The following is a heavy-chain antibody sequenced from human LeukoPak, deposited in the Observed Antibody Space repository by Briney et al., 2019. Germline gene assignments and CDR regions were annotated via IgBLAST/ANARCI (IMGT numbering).Heavy chain of an antibody. V-gene: IGHV3-23*01. CDR2: VSGGGAT. CDR3: AREGYRSSWYYDY. J-gene: IGHJ4*02. D-gene: IGHD6-13*01. CDR1: GFTFSNYA. Sequence: GGSLRLSCAASGFTFSNYAMSWVRQPPGKGLEWVSGVSGGGATYYGDAVKGRFTISRDNSKNTLYLQMNSLRAEDTAVYYCAREGYRSSWYYDYWGQGTLVTVSS.